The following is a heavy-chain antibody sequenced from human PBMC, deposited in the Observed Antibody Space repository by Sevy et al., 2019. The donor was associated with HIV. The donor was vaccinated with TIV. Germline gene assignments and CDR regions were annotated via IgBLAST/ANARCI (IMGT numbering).Heavy chain of an antibody. CDR3: ARLYSCGGSCYYFDL. J-gene: IGHJ4*02. D-gene: IGHD2-21*01. Sequence: ASVKVSCKASGYTFTSNYLHWVRQAPGHGLEWMGQINPSGGATTYGQRFQSRVSMTRDTPTSTVYMDLSSLRSEDTAIYYCARLYSCGGSCYYFDLWGQGTLVTVSS. V-gene: IGHV1-46*01. CDR2: INPSGGAT. CDR1: GYTFTSNY.